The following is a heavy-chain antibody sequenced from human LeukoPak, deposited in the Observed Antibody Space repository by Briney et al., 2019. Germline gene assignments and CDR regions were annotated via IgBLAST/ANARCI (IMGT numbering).Heavy chain of an antibody. D-gene: IGHD3-3*01. Sequence: PSETLSLTCTVSGGSISSSSYYWGWIRQPPGKGLEWIGEINHSGSTNYNPSLKSRVTISVDTSKNQFSLKLSSVTAADTAVYYCARPRVVKRGVLFDYWGQGTLVTVSS. J-gene: IGHJ4*02. CDR1: GGSISSSSYY. V-gene: IGHV4-39*07. CDR2: INHSGST. CDR3: ARPRVVKRGVLFDY.